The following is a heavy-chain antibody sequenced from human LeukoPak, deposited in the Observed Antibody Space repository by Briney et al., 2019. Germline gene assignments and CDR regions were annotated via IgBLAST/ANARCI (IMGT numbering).Heavy chain of an antibody. D-gene: IGHD2-21*02. CDR3: ARLSGGDSYFDY. CDR2: IYSGGST. CDR1: GFTVNSNY. J-gene: IGHJ4*02. V-gene: IGHV3-53*01. Sequence: GGSLRLSCAASGFTVNSNYMSWVRQAPGKGLEWVSVIYSGGSTYYADSVKGRFTISRDNSKNTLYLQMNSLRAEDTAVYYCARLSGGDSYFDYWGQGTLVTVSS.